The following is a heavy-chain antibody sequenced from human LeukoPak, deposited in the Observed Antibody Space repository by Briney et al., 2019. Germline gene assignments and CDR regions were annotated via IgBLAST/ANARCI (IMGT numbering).Heavy chain of an antibody. CDR2: ISSSSSTI. Sequence: GGSLRLSCAASGFTFSSYSMNWVRQAPGKGLEWVSYISSSSSTIYYADSVKGRFTISRDNAKNSLYLQMNSLRAEDTAVYYCARDRNSYYDSSGYYLDAFDIWGQGTMVTVSS. V-gene: IGHV3-48*01. J-gene: IGHJ3*02. CDR3: ARDRNSYYDSSGYYLDAFDI. D-gene: IGHD3-22*01. CDR1: GFTFSSYS.